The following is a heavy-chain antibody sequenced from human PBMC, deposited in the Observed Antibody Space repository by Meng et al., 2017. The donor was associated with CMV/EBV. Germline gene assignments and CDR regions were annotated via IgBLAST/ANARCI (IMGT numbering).Heavy chain of an antibody. CDR3: ARDSTSVTMIVVVFTAASLAYDS. Sequence: SETLSLTCAVYGGSFSGYDWTWIRQSPGKGLEWIGEINHRGSTNYNPSLKSRLTISLDTSKNQFSLKPKSVTAADTAVYYCARDSTSVTMIVVVFTAASLAYDSWGQGTLVTVSS. CDR2: INHRGST. D-gene: IGHD3-22*01. J-gene: IGHJ4*02. V-gene: IGHV4-34*01. CDR1: GGSFSGYD.